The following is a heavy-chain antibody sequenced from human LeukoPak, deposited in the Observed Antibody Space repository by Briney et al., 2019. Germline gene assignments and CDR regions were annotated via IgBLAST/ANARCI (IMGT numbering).Heavy chain of an antibody. CDR3: ARDHGGKVDRYFDL. CDR1: GYPFASYG. Sequence: ASVKVSCKASGYPFASYGISWVRQALGQGLEWMGWISAYKGNTNYAQKFQGRVTMTTDTSTSTAYMELRSLRSDDTAVYYCARDHGGKVDRYFDLWGRGTLVTVSS. V-gene: IGHV1-18*01. J-gene: IGHJ2*01. CDR2: ISAYKGNT. D-gene: IGHD2-15*01.